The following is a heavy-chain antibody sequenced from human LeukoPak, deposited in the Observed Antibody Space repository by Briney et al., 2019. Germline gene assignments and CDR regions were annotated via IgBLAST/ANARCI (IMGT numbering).Heavy chain of an antibody. CDR1: GYTFTTYG. Sequence: ASVKVSCKASGYTFTTYGISWVRQAPGQGLEWMGWISAYNGNTNYAQKLQGRVTMTTDTSTSTAYMDLRSLRSDDTAVYYCARGPLWFGEFYFAYWGQGTLVTVSS. V-gene: IGHV1-18*01. D-gene: IGHD3-10*01. J-gene: IGHJ4*02. CDR3: ARGPLWFGEFYFAY. CDR2: ISAYNGNT.